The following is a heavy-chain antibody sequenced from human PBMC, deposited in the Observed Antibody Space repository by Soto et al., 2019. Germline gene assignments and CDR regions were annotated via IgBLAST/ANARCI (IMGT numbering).Heavy chain of an antibody. CDR2: ISGSGGSI. CDR1: GFTFGIYA. J-gene: IGHJ4*02. D-gene: IGHD6-13*01. Sequence: GSLRLSCAASGFTFGIYAMSWVRQAPGKGLEWVSSISGSGGSIYYAHSVKGRFTISRDKTKNTLDLQMNSLRAEDTAVYHCARVAPEYSSTPRRFDFWGQGTLVTVSS. V-gene: IGHV3-23*01. CDR3: ARVAPEYSSTPRRFDF.